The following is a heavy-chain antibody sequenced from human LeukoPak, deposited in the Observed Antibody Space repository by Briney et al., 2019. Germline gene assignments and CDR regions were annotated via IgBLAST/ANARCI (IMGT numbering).Heavy chain of an antibody. CDR1: GFTFDDYG. CDR2: INWNGGST. CDR3: ARAPTYYDILTGSEPYYYYMDV. Sequence: PGGSLRLSCAASGFTFDDYGMSWVRQAPGKGLERVSGINWNGGSTGYADSVKGRFTISRDNAKNSLYLQMNSLRAEDTALYYCARAPTYYDILTGSEPYYYYMDVWGKGTTVTVSS. D-gene: IGHD3-9*01. V-gene: IGHV3-20*04. J-gene: IGHJ6*03.